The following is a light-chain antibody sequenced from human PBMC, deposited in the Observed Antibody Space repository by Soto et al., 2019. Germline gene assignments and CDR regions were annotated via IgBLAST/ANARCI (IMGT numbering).Light chain of an antibody. V-gene: IGLV1-44*01. CDR1: SSNIGVNT. CDR3: ASWDDSLNGVV. Sequence: QAVVTQPPSASGTPGQGVTISCSGSSSNIGVNTVNWYQQLPGTAPKLLIYSNNLRPSGVPDRFSGSKSGTSASLAISGLQSEDEADYHCASWDDSLNGVVFGGVTKLTVL. CDR2: SNN. J-gene: IGLJ2*01.